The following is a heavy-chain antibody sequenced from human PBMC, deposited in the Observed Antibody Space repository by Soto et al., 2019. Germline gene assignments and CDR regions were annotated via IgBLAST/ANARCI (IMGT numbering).Heavy chain of an antibody. V-gene: IGHV3-30-3*01. CDR2: VSYDGSHK. J-gene: IGHJ6*02. D-gene: IGHD3-10*02. CDR1: RFTFSDYA. CDR3: ATGMLAPSDHYYGLDV. Sequence: QVQLVESGGGVVQPGRSLRLSCVASRFTFSDYAVHWVRQAPGTGLEWVAVVSYDGSHKYYADSVQGRFSISRDTSENTLYLQMNSLRPEDTAVYFCATGMLAPSDHYYGLDVWGQGTTVTVSS.